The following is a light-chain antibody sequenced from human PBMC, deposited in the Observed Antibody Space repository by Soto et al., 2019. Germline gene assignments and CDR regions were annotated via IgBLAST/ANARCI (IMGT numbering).Light chain of an antibody. CDR1: SSDVGGYNY. CDR3: SSYTSSSTYV. J-gene: IGLJ1*01. Sequence: QSVLTQPASVSGSPGQSITISCIGPSSDVGGYNYVSWYQQHPGKAPKLMIYEVSNRPSGVSNRFSGSKSGNTASLTISGLQAEDEADYYCSSYTSSSTYVFGTGTKVTVL. V-gene: IGLV2-14*01. CDR2: EVS.